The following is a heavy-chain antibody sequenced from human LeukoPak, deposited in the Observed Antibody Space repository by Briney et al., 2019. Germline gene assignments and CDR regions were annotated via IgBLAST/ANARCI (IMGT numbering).Heavy chain of an antibody. D-gene: IGHD5-12*01. V-gene: IGHV1-2*02. CDR1: GYTFTGYY. Sequence: ASVKVSCKASGYTFTGYYMHWVRQAPGQGLEWMGWINPNSGGTNYAQKFQGRVTMTRDTSISTAYMELSRLRSEDTAVYYCARGSLIVATISRGMDVWGQGTTVTVSS. CDR3: ARGSLIVATISRGMDV. J-gene: IGHJ6*02. CDR2: INPNSGGT.